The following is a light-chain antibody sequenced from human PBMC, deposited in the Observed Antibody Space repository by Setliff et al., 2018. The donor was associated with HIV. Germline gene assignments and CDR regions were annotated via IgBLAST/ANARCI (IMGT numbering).Light chain of an antibody. J-gene: IGLJ1*01. V-gene: IGLV2-14*01. Sequence: SVLAQPASVSGSPGQSITISCTGTSSDVGGYNYVSWYRQKTGKAPKLRIYDVSNLPSGVSNRFSGSKSGNTASLTISGLQAEDEADYYCSSYTSSSTSYVFGTGTKV. CDR2: DVS. CDR3: SSYTSSSTSYV. CDR1: SSDVGGYNY.